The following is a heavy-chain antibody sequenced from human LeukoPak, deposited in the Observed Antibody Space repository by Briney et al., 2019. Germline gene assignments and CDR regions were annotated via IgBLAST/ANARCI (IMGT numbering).Heavy chain of an antibody. J-gene: IGHJ3*02. CDR3: ASPHDYGDYEVAFDI. CDR1: GGTFSSHA. D-gene: IGHD4-17*01. Sequence: ASVKVSCKASGGTFSSHAISWVRQAPGQGLEWMGGIIPILGIAKYAQKFQGRVTIIADKSTSTAYMELSSLRSEDTAVYYCASPHDYGDYEVAFDIWGQGTMVTVSS. CDR2: IIPILGIA. V-gene: IGHV1-69*04.